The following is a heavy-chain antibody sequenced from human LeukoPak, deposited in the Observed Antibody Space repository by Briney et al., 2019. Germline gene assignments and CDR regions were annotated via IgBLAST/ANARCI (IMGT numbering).Heavy chain of an antibody. Sequence: GGSLRLSCAASGFTFSSYSMNWVRQAPGKGLEWVSGINWNGGSTGYADSVKGRFTISRDNAKNSLYLQMNSLRAEDTALYYCARDLNYGDYELDYFDYWGQGTLVTVSS. D-gene: IGHD4-17*01. CDR1: GFTFSSYS. CDR3: ARDLNYGDYELDYFDY. V-gene: IGHV3-20*04. CDR2: INWNGGST. J-gene: IGHJ4*02.